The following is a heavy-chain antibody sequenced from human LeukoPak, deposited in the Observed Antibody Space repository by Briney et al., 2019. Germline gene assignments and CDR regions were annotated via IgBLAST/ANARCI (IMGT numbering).Heavy chain of an antibody. Sequence: PGGSLRLSCAASGFTFSSYEMNWVRQAPGKGLEGVSYISSSGSTIYYADSVKGRFTISRDNAKNSLYLQMNSLRAEGTAVHYCARPSGNGGYFDYWGQGTLVTVSS. CDR1: GFTFSSYE. D-gene: IGHD3-10*01. V-gene: IGHV3-48*03. CDR3: ARPSGNGGYFDY. CDR2: ISSSGSTI. J-gene: IGHJ4*02.